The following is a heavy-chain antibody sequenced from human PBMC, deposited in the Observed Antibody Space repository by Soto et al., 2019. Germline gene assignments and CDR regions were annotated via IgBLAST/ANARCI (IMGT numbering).Heavy chain of an antibody. D-gene: IGHD2-15*01. CDR1: GGTFSSYA. V-gene: IGHV1-69*12. J-gene: IGHJ6*02. CDR3: ARLGYCSGGSCYGGIYYYYYGMDV. CDR2: IIPIFGTA. Sequence: QVQLVQSGAEVKKPGSSVKVSCKASGGTFSSYAISWVRQAPGQGLEWMGGIIPIFGTANYAQKFQGRVTITADESTSTAYMELSSLRSEETAVYYCARLGYCSGGSCYGGIYYYYYGMDVWGQGTTVTVSS.